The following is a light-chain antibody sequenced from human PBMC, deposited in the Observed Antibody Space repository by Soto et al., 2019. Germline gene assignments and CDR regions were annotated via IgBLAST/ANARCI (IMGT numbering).Light chain of an antibody. CDR3: QQLTSYPYT. CDR1: LGISSY. CDR2: AAS. J-gene: IGKJ2*01. V-gene: IGKV1-9*01. Sequence: DIQLTQSPSFLSASVGDRVTITCRASLGISSYLAWYQQKPGKAPKLLVYAASNLQSGVPSRFSGSGSGTEFTLTISSLQPEDFATYYCQQLTSYPYTFGQGTKLEIK.